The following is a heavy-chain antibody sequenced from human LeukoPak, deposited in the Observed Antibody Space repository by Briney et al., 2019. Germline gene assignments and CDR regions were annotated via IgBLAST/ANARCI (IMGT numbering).Heavy chain of an antibody. CDR3: AKDYCSGGSCYDLYYYYGIYV. J-gene: IGHJ6*04. D-gene: IGHD2-15*01. CDR1: GFTFSNYY. V-gene: IGHV3-11*04. Sequence: GGSLRLSCAASGFTFSNYYMSWIRQAPGKGLEWVSYISSSGTTIYYAGSVKGRFTISRDNSKNTLYLQMNSLRAEDTAVYYCAKDYCSGGSCYDLYYYYGIYVWGKGTTVTV. CDR2: ISSSGTTI.